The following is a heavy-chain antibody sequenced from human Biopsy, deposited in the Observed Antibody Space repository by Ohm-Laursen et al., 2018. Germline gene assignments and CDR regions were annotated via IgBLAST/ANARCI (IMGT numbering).Heavy chain of an antibody. CDR2: ISGSGGST. CDR3: ATEVVPAGIGGHWLDP. J-gene: IGHJ5*02. Sequence: GSLRLSCAAPGFTFSSYAMSWVRQAPGKGLEWVSAISGSGGSTYYADSVKGRFTISRDNSKNTLYLQMNSLRAEDTAVYYCATEVVPAGIGGHWLDPWGQGTLVTVSS. D-gene: IGHD2-2*01. V-gene: IGHV3-23*01. CDR1: GFTFSSYA.